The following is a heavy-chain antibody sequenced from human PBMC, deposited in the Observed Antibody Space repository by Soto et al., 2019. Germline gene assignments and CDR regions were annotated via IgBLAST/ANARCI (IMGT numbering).Heavy chain of an antibody. J-gene: IGHJ4*02. Sequence: GGSLRLSCAASGFTFSDYAMHWVRQAPGKGLEWVAVVSHDGRNTHYADSVKGRFTISRDSSKNTVSPEMTSLRAEDTAVYYCAKGGRQWLVTSDFNYWGQGA. CDR1: GFTFSDYA. V-gene: IGHV3-30*18. CDR2: VSHDGRNT. CDR3: AKGGRQWLVTSDFNY. D-gene: IGHD6-19*01.